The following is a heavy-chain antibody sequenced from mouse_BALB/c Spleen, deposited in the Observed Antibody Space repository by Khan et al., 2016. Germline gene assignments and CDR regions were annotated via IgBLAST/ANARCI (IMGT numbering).Heavy chain of an antibody. J-gene: IGHJ2*01. CDR2: ISYSGST. CDR3: ARYDGYYFDY. CDR1: GYSITSEYA. Sequence: EVQLQESGPGLVKPSQSLSLTCTVTGYSITSEYAWNWIRKFPGNKLEYMGYISYSGSTYYTPSLKSRLTITRDTSKNQYYLQLNSVTTEDTATYYCARYDGYYFDYWGQGTTLTVSS. D-gene: IGHD2-3*01. V-gene: IGHV3-8*01.